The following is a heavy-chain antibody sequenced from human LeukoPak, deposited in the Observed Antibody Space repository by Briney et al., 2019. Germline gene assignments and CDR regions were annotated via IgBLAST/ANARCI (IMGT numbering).Heavy chain of an antibody. CDR1: GFTFSSYG. CDR3: AKDSGYSYGTLDY. CDR2: IWYDGSNK. V-gene: IGHV3-33*06. J-gene: IGHJ4*02. D-gene: IGHD5-18*01. Sequence: GGSLRLSCAAPGFTFSSYGMRWFRQAPGKGLEWVAVIWYDGSNKYYADSVKGRFTISRDNSKNTLYLQMNSLRAEDTAVYYCAKDSGYSYGTLDYWGQGTLVTVSS.